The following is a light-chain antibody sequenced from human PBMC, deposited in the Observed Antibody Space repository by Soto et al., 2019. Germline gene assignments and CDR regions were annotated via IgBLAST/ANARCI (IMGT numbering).Light chain of an antibody. J-gene: IGKJ1*01. Sequence: DIQMTQSPSTLSASVGDRVTITCRASQSISSWLAWYQQKPGKAPNLLIYSASTLESGVPSRFSGSGSWTEFTLTISSLQPDDFATYYCQQYNTYSWTFGQGTKVDIK. CDR3: QQYNTYSWT. CDR2: SAS. V-gene: IGKV1-5*03. CDR1: QSISSW.